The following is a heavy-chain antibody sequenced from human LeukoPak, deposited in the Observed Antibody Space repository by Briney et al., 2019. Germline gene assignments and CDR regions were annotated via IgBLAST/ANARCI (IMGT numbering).Heavy chain of an antibody. J-gene: IGHJ4*02. D-gene: IGHD4-17*01. Sequence: VGSLRLSCAASGFTFSSYAMHWVRQAPGKGLEWVAVISYDGSNKYYADSVKGRFTISRDNSKNTLYLQMNSLRAEDTAVYYCASQRGAYGDYTLGYFDYWGQGTLVTVSS. V-gene: IGHV3-30-3*01. CDR3: ASQRGAYGDYTLGYFDY. CDR2: ISYDGSNK. CDR1: GFTFSSYA.